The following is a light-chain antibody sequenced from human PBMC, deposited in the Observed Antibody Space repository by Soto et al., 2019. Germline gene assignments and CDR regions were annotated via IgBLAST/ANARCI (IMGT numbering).Light chain of an antibody. CDR2: DVS. CDR3: SSYTSSMSGV. J-gene: IGLJ1*01. Sequence: QSALTQPASVSGSPGQSITISCTGTSSDVGGYNYVSWYQQHPGKAPKLMIYDVSNRPSGVSNRFSGSKSGNTASLTISGLQAEDDADYYCSSYTSSMSGVFGTGTKLTVL. V-gene: IGLV2-14*01. CDR1: SSDVGGYNY.